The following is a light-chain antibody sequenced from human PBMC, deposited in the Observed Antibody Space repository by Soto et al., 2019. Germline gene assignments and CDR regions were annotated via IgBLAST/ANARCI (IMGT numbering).Light chain of an antibody. Sequence: DIQMTQSPSSLSASVGDRVTITCRASQSISSYLNWYQQKPGKAPKLLIYAASSLQSRVPSRFSGSGSGTDFTLTVSSLQPEDFATYYCQQSDSTPQYTFGQGTKLEIK. J-gene: IGKJ2*01. CDR2: AAS. V-gene: IGKV1-39*01. CDR1: QSISSY. CDR3: QQSDSTPQYT.